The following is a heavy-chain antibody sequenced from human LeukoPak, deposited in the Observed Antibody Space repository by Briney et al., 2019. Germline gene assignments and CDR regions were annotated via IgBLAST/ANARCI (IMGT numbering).Heavy chain of an antibody. V-gene: IGHV3-30-3*01. CDR3: ARDGENQGLLWFGELYYFDY. Sequence: PGRSLRLSCAASGFTFSSYAMHWVRQDPGKGLEWVAVISYDGSNKYYADSVKGRFTISRDNSKNTLYLQMNSLRAEDTAVYYCARDGENQGLLWFGELYYFDYWGQGTLVTVSS. J-gene: IGHJ4*02. CDR1: GFTFSSYA. D-gene: IGHD3-10*01. CDR2: ISYDGSNK.